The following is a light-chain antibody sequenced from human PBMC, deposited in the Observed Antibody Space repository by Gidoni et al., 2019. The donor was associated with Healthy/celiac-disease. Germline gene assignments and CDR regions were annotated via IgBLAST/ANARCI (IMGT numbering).Light chain of an antibody. CDR3: QQYGSSPRCS. CDR1: QSVSSSY. Sequence: EIVLTQSPGTLSLSPGERATLSCRASQSVSSSYLAWYQQKPGQAPRLLIYGASSGSGTDFTLTISRLEPEDFAVYYCQQYGSSPRCSFGQGTKLEIK. V-gene: IGKV3-20*01. J-gene: IGKJ2*04. CDR2: GAS.